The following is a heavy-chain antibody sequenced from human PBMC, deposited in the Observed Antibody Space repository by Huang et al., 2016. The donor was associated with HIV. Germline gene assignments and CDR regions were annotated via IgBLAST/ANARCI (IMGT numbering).Heavy chain of an antibody. CDR1: GNTISNYV. CDR3: ARVREMATSYDAFDV. V-gene: IGHV1-69*18. J-gene: IGHJ3*01. Sequence: QVQLVQSGAEVKKPGSSVKVSCKASGNTISNYVINWVRQAPGQELELMGSFIPIFGAPLYAQKFQGRVSISADESTNTAYMDLTSLTFEDTAVYFCARVREMATSYDAFDVWGQGTMVTVSS. CDR2: FIPIFGAP. D-gene: IGHD5-12*01.